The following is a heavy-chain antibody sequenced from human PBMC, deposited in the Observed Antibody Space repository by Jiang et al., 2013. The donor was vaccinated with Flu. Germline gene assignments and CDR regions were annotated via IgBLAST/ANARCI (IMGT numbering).Heavy chain of an antibody. Sequence: KGRFTISRDNAKNSLYLQMNSLRAEDTALYYCAKDKLAAANWYFDLWGRGTLVTVSS. J-gene: IGHJ2*01. CDR3: AKDKLAAANWYFDL. D-gene: IGHD6-13*01. V-gene: IGHV3-9*01.